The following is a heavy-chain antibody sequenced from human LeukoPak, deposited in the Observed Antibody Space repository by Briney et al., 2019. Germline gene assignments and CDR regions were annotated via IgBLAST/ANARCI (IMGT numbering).Heavy chain of an antibody. CDR1: GGSFSADY. CDR3: TKLGDL. V-gene: IGHV4-34*01. D-gene: IGHD6-13*01. CDR2: INHSGST. Sequence: PSETLSLTCAVYGGSFSADYLSWIRQPPGKGLEWIGEINHSGSTNYNPSLKSRVTISVDTSKNQFSLKLSSVTAADTAVYYCTKLGDLWGQGTLVTVSS. J-gene: IGHJ5*02.